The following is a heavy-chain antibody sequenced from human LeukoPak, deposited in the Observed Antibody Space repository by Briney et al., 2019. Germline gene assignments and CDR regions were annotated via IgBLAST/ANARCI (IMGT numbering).Heavy chain of an antibody. J-gene: IGHJ4*02. D-gene: IGHD2-15*01. Sequence: PGGSLRLSCAASGFTFSSYAMSWVRQAPGKGLEWVSAISGSGGSTYYADSVKGWFTISRDNSKNTLYLQMNSLRAEDTAVYYCASEIVVVVAATDDGDDYWGQGTLVTVSS. CDR1: GFTFSSYA. CDR2: ISGSGGST. CDR3: ASEIVVVVAATDDGDDY. V-gene: IGHV3-23*01.